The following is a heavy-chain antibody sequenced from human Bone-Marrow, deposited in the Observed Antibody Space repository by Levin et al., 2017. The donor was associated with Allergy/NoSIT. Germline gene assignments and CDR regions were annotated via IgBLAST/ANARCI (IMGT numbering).Heavy chain of an antibody. Sequence: GGSLRLSCAASGFPFDDYAIHWVRHGPGKGLEWVSGINWNSGTKGYADSVKGRFTISRDNARNSLYLQMNSLITEDTALYYCAKARTVVAFHVAFDIWGQGTMVTVSS. CDR3: AKARTVVAFHVAFDI. CDR1: GFPFDDYA. D-gene: IGHD3-22*01. J-gene: IGHJ3*02. CDR2: INWNSGTK. V-gene: IGHV3-9*01.